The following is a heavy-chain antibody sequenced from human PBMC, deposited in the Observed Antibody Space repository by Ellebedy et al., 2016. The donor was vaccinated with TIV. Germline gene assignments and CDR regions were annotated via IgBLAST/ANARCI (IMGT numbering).Heavy chain of an antibody. J-gene: IGHJ3*01. V-gene: IGHV3-7*01. CDR1: GFSFRSYW. CDR3: ARDGSYGDYLTPRHAFNV. CDR2: IRQDGSK. D-gene: IGHD4-17*01. Sequence: GGSLRLSCEASGFSFRSYWMTWVRQAPGKGLEWVANIRQDGSKNYVDSVKGRFSISRDNAKNSLYLQMNTLRAEDTALYFCARDGSYGDYLTPRHAFNVWGQGTMVTVSS.